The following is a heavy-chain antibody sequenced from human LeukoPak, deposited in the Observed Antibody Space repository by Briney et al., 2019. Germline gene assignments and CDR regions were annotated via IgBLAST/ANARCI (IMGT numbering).Heavy chain of an antibody. Sequence: SETLSLTCIVSGGSISSYYWSWIRQPAGKGLDWIGRIYTSGSTNYNPSLKSRVTMSVDTSKNQFSLKLSSVTAAYTAVYYCARDTIFDAFDIWGQGTMVTVSS. V-gene: IGHV4-4*07. CDR2: IYTSGST. CDR1: GGSISSYY. D-gene: IGHD3-3*01. J-gene: IGHJ3*02. CDR3: ARDTIFDAFDI.